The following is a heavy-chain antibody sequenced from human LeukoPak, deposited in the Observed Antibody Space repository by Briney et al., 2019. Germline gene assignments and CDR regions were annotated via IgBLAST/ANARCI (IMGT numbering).Heavy chain of an antibody. CDR2: INTDGSRI. J-gene: IGHJ4*02. CDR1: GFTFNDYW. D-gene: IGHD6-13*01. V-gene: IGHV3-74*01. CDR3: ARDWDRAAADRSDY. Sequence: QPGGSLRLSCAASGFTFNDYWMHWVRQAPGQGLVWVSRINTDGSRIYYADSVKGRFTISRDNAKNSLYLQMNSLRAEDTAVYYCARDWDRAAADRSDYWGQGTLVTVSS.